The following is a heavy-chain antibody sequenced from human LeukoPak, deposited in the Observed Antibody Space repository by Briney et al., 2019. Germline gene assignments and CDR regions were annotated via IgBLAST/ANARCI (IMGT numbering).Heavy chain of an antibody. CDR1: GGSXXSXTYY. CDR2: ISYTGNT. CDR3: ARQDRTGYYDYYFDY. J-gene: IGHJ4*02. Sequence: TLSLTXXXXGGSXXSXTYYWGWXRQPPGKGLEWIVTISYTGNTYYNPSLKSRFTISVDTSKNQFSLKLTSVTAADTTVYYCARQDRTGYYDYYFDYWGQGTLVTVSS. V-gene: IGHV4-39*01. D-gene: IGHD3-9*01.